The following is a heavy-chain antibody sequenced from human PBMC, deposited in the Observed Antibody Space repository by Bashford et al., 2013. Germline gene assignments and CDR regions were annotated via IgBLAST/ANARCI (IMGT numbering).Heavy chain of an antibody. CDR2: IKGDGNKT. D-gene: IGHD3-16*01. CDR3: ARSATNMITVSYDY. CDR1: GFSFSTYW. V-gene: IGHV3-74*01. Sequence: GGSLRLSCAASGFSFSTYWMHWVRQAPGKGLVWVSRIKGDGNKTVYADSVKGRFTISTDNSNNMLYLQMDSLRSDDTAVYYCARSATNMITVSYDYWGQGVLVTVSS. J-gene: IGHJ4*02.